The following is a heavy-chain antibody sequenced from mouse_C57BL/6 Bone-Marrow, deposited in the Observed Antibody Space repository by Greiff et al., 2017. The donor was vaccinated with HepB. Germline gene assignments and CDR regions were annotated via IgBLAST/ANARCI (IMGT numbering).Heavy chain of an antibody. J-gene: IGHJ3*01. D-gene: IGHD1-1*01. Sequence: QVQLQQPGAELVKPGASVKLSCKASGYTFTSYWMHWVKQRPGQGLEWIGMIHPNSGSTNYNEKFKSKATLTVDKSPSTAYMQLSSLTSEDSAVYYCARSYYGSSYAGGFAYWGQGTLVTVSA. CDR2: IHPNSGST. CDR3: ARSYYGSSYAGGFAY. V-gene: IGHV1-64*01. CDR1: GYTFTSYW.